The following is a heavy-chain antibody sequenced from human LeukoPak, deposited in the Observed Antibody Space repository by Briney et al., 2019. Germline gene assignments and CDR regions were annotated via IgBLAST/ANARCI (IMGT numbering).Heavy chain of an antibody. J-gene: IGHJ6*02. CDR2: ISPSGSI. Sequence: PSETLSLTCAVSGGSFSGFYWSWIRQPPRKGLEWIGEISPSGSINYTPSLKSRVIMSVDTSKNQFSLKLTSVTAADTAVYYCARDRTMEYGMDVWGQGTTVTVSS. D-gene: IGHD4/OR15-4a*01. CDR1: GGSFSGFY. CDR3: ARDRTMEYGMDV. V-gene: IGHV4-34*01.